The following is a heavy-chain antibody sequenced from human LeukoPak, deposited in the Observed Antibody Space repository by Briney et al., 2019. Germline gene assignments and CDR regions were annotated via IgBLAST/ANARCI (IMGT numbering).Heavy chain of an antibody. V-gene: IGHV4-59*08. CDR3: ARQAPGNDAHRFDP. CDR1: GGSVNYYY. Sequence: PSETLSLTRTVSGGSVNYYYWSWIRQPPGKDLEWIGYIHYSGSTNYNPSLKSRVTISIDTSNNEFYLKLSSVTAADTAMYYCARQAPGNDAHRFDPWGQGTLVTVSS. CDR2: IHYSGST. D-gene: IGHD2-8*01. J-gene: IGHJ5*02.